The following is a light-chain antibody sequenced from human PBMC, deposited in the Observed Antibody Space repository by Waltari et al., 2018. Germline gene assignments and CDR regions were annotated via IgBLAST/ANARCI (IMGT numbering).Light chain of an antibody. J-gene: IGLJ1*01. V-gene: IGLV2-11*01. CDR2: DVN. CDR3: CSFAGSPPYV. Sequence: QSALTQPRSVSGSPGQSVTISCTGTSSDVGGYDSVSWYQQHPGKAPKLMIYDVNKLPSCVPDRLSCSKSGNSSFLTISGLQGEDEADYYCCSFAGSPPYVFGTGTKVTVL. CDR1: SSDVGGYDS.